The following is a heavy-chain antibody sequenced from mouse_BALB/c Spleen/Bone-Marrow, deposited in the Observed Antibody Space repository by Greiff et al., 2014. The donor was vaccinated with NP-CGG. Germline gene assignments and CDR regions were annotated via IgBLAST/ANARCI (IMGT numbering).Heavy chain of an antibody. CDR2: IRLKSNNYAT. CDR3: TVPFGPGFDY. V-gene: IGHV6-6*02. Sequence: DVKLVESGGGLVQPGGSMKLSCVASGFTFSNCWMNWVRQSPEKGLEWVAEIRLKSNNYATHYAESVKGRFTISRDDSKSSVYXXXXXXRAEDTGIYYCTVPFGPGFDYWGQGTTLTVSS. J-gene: IGHJ2*01. CDR1: GFTFSNCW.